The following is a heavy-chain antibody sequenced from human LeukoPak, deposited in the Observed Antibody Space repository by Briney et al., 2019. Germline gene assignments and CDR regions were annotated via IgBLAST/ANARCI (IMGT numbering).Heavy chain of an antibody. Sequence: PGGSLRLSCAASGFTFSIYWMYWVRQAPGKGLMWVSRCDSDGSGTTYVDSVKGRFTVSRDNAKSTLYLQMSSLRAEDMAVYYCATSSVWGGAFNIWGQGTMVTVSS. D-gene: IGHD3-16*01. J-gene: IGHJ3*02. V-gene: IGHV3-74*01. CDR2: CDSDGSGT. CDR1: GFTFSIYW. CDR3: ATSSVWGGAFNI.